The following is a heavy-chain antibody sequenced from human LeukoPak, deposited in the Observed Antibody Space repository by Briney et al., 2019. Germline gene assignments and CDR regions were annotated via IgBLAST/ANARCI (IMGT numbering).Heavy chain of an antibody. J-gene: IGHJ6*03. CDR1: GFTFSSYS. D-gene: IGHD2-2*01. Sequence: GGSLRLSCAASGFTFSSYSMNWVRQAPGKGLEWVSSISSSSSYIYYADSVKGRFTISRDNAKNSLYLQMDSLRAEDTAVYYCARMDCSSTSCYYYYYYYMDVWGKGTTVTVSS. CDR3: ARMDCSSTSCYYYYYYYMDV. V-gene: IGHV3-21*01. CDR2: ISSSSSYI.